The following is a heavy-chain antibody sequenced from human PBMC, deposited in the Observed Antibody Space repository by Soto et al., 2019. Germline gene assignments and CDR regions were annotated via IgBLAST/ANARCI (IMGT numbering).Heavy chain of an antibody. J-gene: IGHJ5*02. CDR1: GFTFSSYA. D-gene: IGHD3-10*01. V-gene: IGHV3-23*01. Sequence: EVHLLESGGGLVQPGGSLRLSCAASGFTFSSYAMSWVRQAPGKGLEWVSAISGSGDSTYFADSVKGRFTISRDNSKNTLYLHMNGLRAEDTAVYYCAKDYGSGPGDWFDPWGQGTLVTVSS. CDR2: ISGSGDST. CDR3: AKDYGSGPGDWFDP.